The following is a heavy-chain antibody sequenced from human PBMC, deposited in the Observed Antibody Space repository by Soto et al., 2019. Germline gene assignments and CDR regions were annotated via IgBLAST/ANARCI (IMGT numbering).Heavy chain of an antibody. D-gene: IGHD3-9*01. CDR1: GYTLTELS. CDR3: ATVGYYDILTNDY. V-gene: IGHV1-24*01. CDR2: FDPEDGET. Sequence: QVQLVQSGAEVKKPGASVKVSCKVSGYTLTELSMHWVRQAPGKGLEWMGGFDPEDGETIYAQKFQGRVTTTXDXCTDTAYMELSSLRSEDTAVYYCATVGYYDILTNDYWGQGTLVTVSS. J-gene: IGHJ4*02.